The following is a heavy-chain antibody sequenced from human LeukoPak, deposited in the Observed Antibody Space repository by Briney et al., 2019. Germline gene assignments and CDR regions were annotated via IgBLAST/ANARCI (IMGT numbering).Heavy chain of an antibody. D-gene: IGHD2-15*01. J-gene: IGHJ5*02. CDR3: ARGPEIVVAGTTFGAYKWFHP. Sequence: SVKVSCKTSGDTLSNYPVSWVRQAPGQGLEWMGGIMPMFGTAHYAEKFQGRVAITADESTSTVFMELRSLKSEDTAVYYCARGPEIVVAGTTFGAYKWFHPWGQGTLFIVSS. CDR2: IMPMFGTA. V-gene: IGHV1-69*13. CDR1: GDTLSNYP.